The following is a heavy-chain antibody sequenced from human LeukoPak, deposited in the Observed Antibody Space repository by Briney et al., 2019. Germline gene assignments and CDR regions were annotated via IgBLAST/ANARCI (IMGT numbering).Heavy chain of an antibody. CDR3: ARNNGMDV. V-gene: IGHV3-23*01. J-gene: IGHJ6*02. CDR2: ITGSGDNT. Sequence: GGSLRLSCAASGFAFNPYAMSWVRQAPGKGLEWVSGITGSGDNTYYADSVKGRFTISRDNAKNSLYLQMNSLRAEDTALYHCARNNGMDVWGQGTTVIVSS. CDR1: GFAFNPYA.